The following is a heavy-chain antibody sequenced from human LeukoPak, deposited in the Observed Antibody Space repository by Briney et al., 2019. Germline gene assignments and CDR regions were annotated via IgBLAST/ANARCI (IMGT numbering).Heavy chain of an antibody. CDR1: GGTFSSYA. Sequence: ASVKVSCKASGGTFSSYAISWVRQAPGQGLEWMGGIIPIFGTANYAQKFQGRVTITTDESTSTAYMELSSLRSEDTAVYYCARDRSGHGYTTPYYWGQGTLVTVSS. J-gene: IGHJ4*02. CDR2: IIPIFGTA. D-gene: IGHD5-24*01. CDR3: ARDRSGHGYTTPYY. V-gene: IGHV1-69*05.